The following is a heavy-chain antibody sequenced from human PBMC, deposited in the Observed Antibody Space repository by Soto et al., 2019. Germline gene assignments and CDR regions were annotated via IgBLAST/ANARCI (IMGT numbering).Heavy chain of an antibody. CDR2: IVVGSGNT. Sequence: SVRVSCKASGFTFTSSAMQWVRQARGQRLEWIGWIVVGSGNTNYAQKFQERVTITRDMSTSTAYMELSSLRSEDTAVYYCAALSTSLGSHYYYYYMDVWGKGTTVTVSS. V-gene: IGHV1-58*02. CDR1: GFTFTSSA. D-gene: IGHD2-2*01. CDR3: AALSTSLGSHYYYYYMDV. J-gene: IGHJ6*03.